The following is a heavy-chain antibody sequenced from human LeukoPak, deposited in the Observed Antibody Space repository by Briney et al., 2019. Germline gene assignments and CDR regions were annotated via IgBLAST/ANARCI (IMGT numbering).Heavy chain of an antibody. CDR3: LRDLNWSLDQ. CDR2: IKSDGITI. J-gene: IGHJ4*02. CDR1: GFTFSNYM. V-gene: IGHV3-74*01. D-gene: IGHD1-20*01. Sequence: GGSLRLSCAASGFTFSNYMMHWVRQAPGKGLVWVSRIKSDGITITHADSVKGRFTISRDNAKNTLYLQMNSLRAEDTAVYYCLRDLNWSLDQWGQGTLVTVSS.